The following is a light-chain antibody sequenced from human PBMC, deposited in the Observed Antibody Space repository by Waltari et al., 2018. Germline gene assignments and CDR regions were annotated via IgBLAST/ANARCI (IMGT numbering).Light chain of an antibody. CDR3: QQSFNSPRT. Sequence: DIQMTQSPPSLSASVGDRVTITCRASQSITKALNWYRQRPGQAPELLIYAASSLPRGAPSRFSGSGSGTDFTLTISSLESEDFATYYCQQSFNSPRTFGQGTKVDI. V-gene: IGKV1-39*01. CDR1: QSITKA. CDR2: AAS. J-gene: IGKJ1*01.